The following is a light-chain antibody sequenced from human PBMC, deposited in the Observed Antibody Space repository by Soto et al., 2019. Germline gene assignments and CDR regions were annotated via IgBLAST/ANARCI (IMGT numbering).Light chain of an antibody. CDR1: QSVSSY. J-gene: IGKJ2*01. CDR2: DAS. CDR3: QQRSKWPGT. Sequence: EIVLTQSPATLSLSPGERATLSCRASQSVSSYLAWYQQKPGQAPRLLIYDASKRATGIPDRFSGSGSGTDFTLTISSLEPEDVAVYYCQQRSKWPGTFGQGTKLEIK. V-gene: IGKV3-11*01.